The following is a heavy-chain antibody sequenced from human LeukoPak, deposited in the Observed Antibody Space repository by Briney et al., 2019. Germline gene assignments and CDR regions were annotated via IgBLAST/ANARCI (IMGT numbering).Heavy chain of an antibody. CDR1: GFTFSDYY. J-gene: IGHJ4*02. CDR3: AKPHYSGSGSYSREDY. CDR2: ISSSGNTI. Sequence: PGGSLRLSCAASGFTFSDYYMSWIRQAPGKGLEWVSYISSSGNTIYYADSVKGRFTISRDNAKNSLYLQMNSLRAEDTAVYYCAKPHYSGSGSYSREDYWGQGTLVTVSS. D-gene: IGHD3-10*01. V-gene: IGHV3-11*01.